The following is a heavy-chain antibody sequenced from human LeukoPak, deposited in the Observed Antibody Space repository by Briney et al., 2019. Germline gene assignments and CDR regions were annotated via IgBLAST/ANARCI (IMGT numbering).Heavy chain of an antibody. CDR2: IKQDGSEK. J-gene: IGHJ6*04. CDR3: TRNWGSMDV. CDR1: GFTFTSYW. V-gene: IGHV3-7*01. D-gene: IGHD7-27*01. Sequence: GSLRLSCATSGFTFTSYWMNWVRQAPGKGLEWVANIKQDGSEKYYVDSAKGRFTISRDNAKNSVYLQMNSLRAEDTAVYYCTRNWGSMDVWGKGTTVTVSS.